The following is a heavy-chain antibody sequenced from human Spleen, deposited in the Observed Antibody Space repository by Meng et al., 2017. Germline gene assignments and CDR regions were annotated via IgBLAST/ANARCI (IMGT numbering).Heavy chain of an antibody. J-gene: IGHJ4*02. CDR1: GFEFTDYY. CDR3: ARDGSSENFDQ. D-gene: IGHD6-6*01. CDR2: ISPSGGNK. V-gene: IGHV3-11*01. Sequence: QVELVESGGGLVMPGGSLRLSCAASGFEFTDYYISWIRQAPGKGMEWISYISPSGGNKFYADSVKGRFSIFRDNAKESVDLQMNALRVDDTAVYFCARDGSSENFDQWGQGTLVTVSS.